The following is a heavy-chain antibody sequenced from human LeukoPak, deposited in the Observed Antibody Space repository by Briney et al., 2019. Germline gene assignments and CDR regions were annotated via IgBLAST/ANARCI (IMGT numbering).Heavy chain of an antibody. V-gene: IGHV5-51*01. CDR1: GYSFTSYW. CDR3: ARQTNYYDSSGYYHGAFDI. J-gene: IGHJ3*02. CDR2: IYPGDSDT. D-gene: IGHD3-22*01. Sequence: GESLKISCKGSGYSFTSYWIGWVRQMPGKGLEWMGIIYPGDSDTRYSPSFQGQVTISADKSISTAYLQWSSLKASDTAMYYCARQTNYYDSSGYYHGAFDIWGQGTMVTVSS.